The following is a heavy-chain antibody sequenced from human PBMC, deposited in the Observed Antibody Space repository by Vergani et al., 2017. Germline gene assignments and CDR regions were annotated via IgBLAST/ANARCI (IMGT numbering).Heavy chain of an antibody. CDR1: GGTFSSYA. CDR3: ARAGYSSSWYRGKGYYYYGMDV. CDR2: IIPIFGTA. J-gene: IGHJ6*02. Sequence: QVQLVQSGAEVKKPGSSVKVSCKASGGTFSSYAISWVRQAPGQGLEWMGRIIPIFGTANYAQKFQGRVTITADESTSTAYMELSSLRSEDTAVYYCARAGYSSSWYRGKGYYYYGMDVWGQGTTVTVAS. V-gene: IGHV1-69*18. D-gene: IGHD6-13*01.